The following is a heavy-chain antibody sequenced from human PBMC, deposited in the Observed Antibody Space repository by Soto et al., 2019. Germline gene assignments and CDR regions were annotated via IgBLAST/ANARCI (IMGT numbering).Heavy chain of an antibody. J-gene: IGHJ2*01. CDR1: GFTFSDYY. D-gene: IGHD6-13*01. CDR3: ARTIAAAGGRRYFDL. CDR2: ISSSSSYT. V-gene: IGHV3-11*05. Sequence: QVQLVESGGGLVKPGGSLRLSCAASGFTFSDYYMSWIRQAPGKGLEWVSYISSSSSYTNYAASVKGRFTISRDKAKNSLYLQMNSLRDEDTAVYHCARTIAAAGGRRYFDLWGRGTLVTVSS.